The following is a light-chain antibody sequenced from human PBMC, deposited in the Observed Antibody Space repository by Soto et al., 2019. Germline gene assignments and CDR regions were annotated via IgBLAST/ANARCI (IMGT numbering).Light chain of an antibody. CDR2: GAS. J-gene: IGKJ4*01. CDR3: QQYNNWPPLT. Sequence: EIVMTQSPATLSVSPGERATLSCRASQSIGSNLAWYQQKPGQAPRLLIYGASTRATGIPARFSGSGSGTEFTLTISSLQSEDFALYYCQQYNNWPPLTFGGGTKVEI. CDR1: QSIGSN. V-gene: IGKV3-15*01.